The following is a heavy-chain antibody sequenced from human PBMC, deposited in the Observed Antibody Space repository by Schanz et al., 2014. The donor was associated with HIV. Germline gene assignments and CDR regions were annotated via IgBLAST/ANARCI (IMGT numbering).Heavy chain of an antibody. D-gene: IGHD3-22*01. Sequence: EVQLVESGGGLVKPGRSLRLSCTASGFTFGDYAMSWFRQAPGKGLEWVGFIRSKAYGGTTEYAASVKGRFTISRDDSKSIAYLQMKSLKTEDTAVYYCTRERHEYYHDSSKAFDIWGQGTMVTVSS. V-gene: IGHV3-49*05. CDR1: GFTFGDYA. CDR2: IRSKAYGGTT. J-gene: IGHJ3*02. CDR3: TRERHEYYHDSSKAFDI.